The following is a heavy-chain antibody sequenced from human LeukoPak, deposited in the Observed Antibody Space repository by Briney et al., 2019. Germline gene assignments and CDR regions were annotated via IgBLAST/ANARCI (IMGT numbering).Heavy chain of an antibody. CDR1: GGSISSYY. Sequence: SETLSLTCTVSGGSISSYYWSWIRQPAGKGLEWIGRIYTSGSTNYNPSLKSRVTMSVDTSKNQFSLKLSSVTAADTAVYYCARERYSGYDYLFDYWGKGTLVTVSS. CDR2: IYTSGST. CDR3: ARERYSGYDYLFDY. D-gene: IGHD5-12*01. J-gene: IGHJ4*02. V-gene: IGHV4-4*07.